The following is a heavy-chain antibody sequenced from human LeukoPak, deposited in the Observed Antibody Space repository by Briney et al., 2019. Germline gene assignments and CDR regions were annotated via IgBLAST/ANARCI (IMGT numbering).Heavy chain of an antibody. D-gene: IGHD1-26*01. CDR1: GFTFSSDG. CDR2: ISFDGSKK. Sequence: GRSLRLSRAASGFTFSSDGMHWVRQAPGKGPEWVALISFDGSKKYYADSVKGRCTISRYTSKTPLYLQMNSLTTEDTVIYYCAKPSSSYSLVYSFDFWGQGTLVTVSS. J-gene: IGHJ4*02. V-gene: IGHV3-30*18. CDR3: AKPSSSYSLVYSFDF.